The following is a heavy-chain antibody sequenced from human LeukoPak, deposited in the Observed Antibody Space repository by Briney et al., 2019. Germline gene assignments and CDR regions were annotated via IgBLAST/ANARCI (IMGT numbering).Heavy chain of an antibody. CDR3: ARHRYSISWSREDNWFDP. CDR2: IYYSGST. V-gene: IGHV4-39*01. CDR1: GGSISGSSYY. Sequence: PSETLSLTCTVSGGSISGSSYYWGWIRQPPGKGLEWIGTIYYSGSTYYNPSLKSRVTISVDTSKNQFSLNLSSVTAADTAVYYCARHRYSISWSREDNWFDPWGQGILVTVSS. J-gene: IGHJ5*02. D-gene: IGHD6-13*01.